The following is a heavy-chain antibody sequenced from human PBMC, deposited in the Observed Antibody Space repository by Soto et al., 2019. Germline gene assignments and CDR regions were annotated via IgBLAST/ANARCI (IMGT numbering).Heavy chain of an antibody. J-gene: IGHJ6*02. CDR3: AVGYCSSTSCYTLRYYYYGMDV. CDR1: GGTFSSYA. Sequence: QVPLVQSGAEVKKPGSSVKVSCKASGGTFSSYAISWVRQAPGQGLEWMGGIIPIFGTANYAQKFQGRVTITADESTSTAYMELSSLRSEDTAVYYCAVGYCSSTSCYTLRYYYYGMDVWGQGTTVTVSS. CDR2: IIPIFGTA. D-gene: IGHD2-2*02. V-gene: IGHV1-69*01.